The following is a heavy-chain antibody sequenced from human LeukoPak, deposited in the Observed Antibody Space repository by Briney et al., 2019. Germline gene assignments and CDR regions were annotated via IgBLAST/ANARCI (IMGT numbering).Heavy chain of an antibody. CDR2: ISSSSSYI. J-gene: IGHJ4*02. D-gene: IGHD4-17*01. CDR3: ARDDYGDFVFDY. Sequence: GGSLRLSCAASGFTFSSYSMNWVRQAPGMGLEWVSSISSSSSYIYYADSVKGRFTISRDNAKNSLYLQMNSLRAEDTAVYYCARDDYGDFVFDYWGQGTLVTVSS. CDR1: GFTFSSYS. V-gene: IGHV3-21*01.